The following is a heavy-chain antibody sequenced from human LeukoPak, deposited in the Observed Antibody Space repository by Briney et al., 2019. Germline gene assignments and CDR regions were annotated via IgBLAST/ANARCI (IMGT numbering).Heavy chain of an antibody. CDR3: ARSSSSGWYALDY. CDR1: GFTFQDYG. V-gene: IGHV3-20*04. J-gene: IGHJ4*02. Sequence: GGSLRLSCAASGFTFQDYGLSWVRQAPGKGLEWVSGINWNGSNTTYADSVRGRFTISRDNAKNSLYLQLNSLRAEDTALYYCARSSSSGWYALDYWGLGTLVTVSS. CDR2: INWNGSNT. D-gene: IGHD6-19*01.